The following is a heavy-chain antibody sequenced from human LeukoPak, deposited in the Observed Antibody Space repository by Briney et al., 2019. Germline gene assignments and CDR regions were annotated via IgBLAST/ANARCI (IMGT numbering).Heavy chain of an antibody. CDR1: GFTFSSYS. V-gene: IGHV3-21*01. Sequence: GGSLRLSCAASGFTFSSYSMNWVRQAPGKGLEWVSSISSSSSYIYYADSVKGRFTISRDNAKNSLYLQMNSLRAEDTAVYYYARNYYDSSGYTARYFDYWGQGTLVTVSS. CDR3: ARNYYDSSGYTARYFDY. J-gene: IGHJ4*02. D-gene: IGHD3-22*01. CDR2: ISSSSSYI.